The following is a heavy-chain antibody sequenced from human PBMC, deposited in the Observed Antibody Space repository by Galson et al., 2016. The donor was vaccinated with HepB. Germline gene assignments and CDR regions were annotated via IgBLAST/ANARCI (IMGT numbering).Heavy chain of an antibody. CDR1: GFSFSASG. CDR3: AKDAGSSVSYYYFDY. D-gene: IGHD2-2*01. CDR2: IAYDGVYK. Sequence: SLRLSCAASGFSFSASGIHWVRQAPGKGLQWVALIAYDGVYKYYADSVKGRFTISRDNSKDTLFLQMNSLRAEDTALYYCAKDAGSSVSYYYFDYWGQGTLVTVSS. J-gene: IGHJ4*02. V-gene: IGHV3-30*18.